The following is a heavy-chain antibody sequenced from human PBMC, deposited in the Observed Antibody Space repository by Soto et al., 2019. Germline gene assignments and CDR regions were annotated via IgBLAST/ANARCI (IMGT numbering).Heavy chain of an antibody. D-gene: IGHD6-19*01. V-gene: IGHV4-61*05. CDR2: IYYSGST. J-gene: IGHJ4*02. CDR1: VGSISSSSYY. Sequence: PSETLSLTCTVSVGSISSSSYYWGWIRQPPGKGLEWIGYIYYSGSTNYNPSLKSRVTISVDTSKNQFSLKLSSVTAADTAVYYCARASGWLDYWGQGTLVTVSS. CDR3: ARASGWLDY.